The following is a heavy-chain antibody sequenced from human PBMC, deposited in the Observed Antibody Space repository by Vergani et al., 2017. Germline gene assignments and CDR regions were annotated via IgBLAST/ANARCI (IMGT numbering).Heavy chain of an antibody. Sequence: EVQLVESGGGVVQPGGSLRLSCAASGFTFDDYAMSWVRQSPGKGLEWVSAISGSGGSTYYADSVKGRFTISRDNSKNTLYLQMNSLRAEDTAVYYCAKVETYDYVFGDYWGQGTLVTVSS. CDR3: AKVETYDYVFGDY. CDR1: GFTFDDYA. J-gene: IGHJ4*02. V-gene: IGHV3-23*04. CDR2: ISGSGGST. D-gene: IGHD3-16*01.